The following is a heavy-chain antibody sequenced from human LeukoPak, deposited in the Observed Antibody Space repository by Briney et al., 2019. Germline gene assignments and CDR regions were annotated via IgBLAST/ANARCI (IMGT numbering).Heavy chain of an antibody. Sequence: GGSLRLSCAASGFTFSSYARSWVRQAPGKGLEWVSAISGSGGSTYYADSVKGRFTISRDNSKNTLYLQMNSLRAEDTAVYYCAKDSSLMGYGDYDDYFDYWGQGTLVTVSS. CDR3: AKDSSLMGYGDYDDYFDY. CDR1: GFTFSSYA. D-gene: IGHD4-17*01. V-gene: IGHV3-23*01. J-gene: IGHJ4*02. CDR2: ISGSGGST.